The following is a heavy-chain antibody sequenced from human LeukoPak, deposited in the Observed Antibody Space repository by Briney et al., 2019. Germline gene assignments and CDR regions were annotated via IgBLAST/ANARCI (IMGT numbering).Heavy chain of an antibody. V-gene: IGHV1-46*01. CDR2: VNPSGGST. CDR1: GYTFTAYY. J-gene: IGHJ5*02. Sequence: GASVKVSCKASGYTFTAYYLHWVRQAPRQGLEWMGIVNPSGGSTTFAHKFQGRVTMTRDMSTSTVYMELSSLRSEDTAVYYCARGAHVRMYDSNHNCFDPWGQGTLVTVSS. D-gene: IGHD3-22*01. CDR3: ARGAHVRMYDSNHNCFDP.